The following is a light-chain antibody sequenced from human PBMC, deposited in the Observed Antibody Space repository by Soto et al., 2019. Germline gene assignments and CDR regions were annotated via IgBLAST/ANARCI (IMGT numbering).Light chain of an antibody. J-gene: IGLJ3*02. CDR3: LLSYSGAWV. CDR1: LGAVTSGHW. CDR2: DIS. Sequence: QAVVTQEPSLLGSPGGPVPFTCAPILGAVTSGHWPYWFQQKPGQAPRTLIYDISSKHSWTPARFSGSLLGGKAALTLSGAQPEDEAEYYCLLSYSGAWVFGGGTKLTVL. V-gene: IGLV7-46*01.